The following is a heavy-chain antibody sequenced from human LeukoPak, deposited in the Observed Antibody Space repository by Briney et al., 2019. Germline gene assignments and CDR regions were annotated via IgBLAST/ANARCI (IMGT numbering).Heavy chain of an antibody. D-gene: IGHD6-13*01. V-gene: IGHV4-4*07. CDR3: ARGGHRGSSWSTFDY. CDR2: IYTSGST. CDR1: GGSISSYY. Sequence: SETLSLTCTVSGGSISSYYWSWIRQPAGKGLEWIGRIYTSGSTNYNPSLKSRVTISVDTSKNQFSLKLSSVTAADTAVYYCARGGHRGSSWSTFDYWGQGTLVTVSS. J-gene: IGHJ4*02.